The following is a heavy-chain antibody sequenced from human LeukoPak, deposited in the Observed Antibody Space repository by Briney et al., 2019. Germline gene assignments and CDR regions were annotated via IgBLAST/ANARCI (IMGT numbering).Heavy chain of an antibody. CDR1: GVSISSSGSY. D-gene: IGHD3-9*01. J-gene: IGHJ4*02. V-gene: IGHV4-39*07. CDR2: ISYAGSP. Sequence: SETLSLTCTVSGVSISSSGSYWAWIRQPPGKGLDWIGTISYAGSPNYNPSLNSRVTMSSDTSSNQFSLRLSSVTDADTAMYYCARVMAVLRYGADYWGQGSLVTVSS. CDR3: ARVMAVLRYGADY.